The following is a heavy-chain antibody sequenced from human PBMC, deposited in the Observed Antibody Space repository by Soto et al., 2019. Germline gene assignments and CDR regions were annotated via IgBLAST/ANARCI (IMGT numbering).Heavy chain of an antibody. Sequence: PGESLKISCKGSGYSFSSYWIGWVRQMPGKGLEWMGIIYPGDSDTRYSPSFQGQVTMSADKSISTAYLQWSSLKASDTAMYYCARHSVYCSGVSCYNPEPFDYWGQGTLVTVSS. J-gene: IGHJ4*02. V-gene: IGHV5-51*01. CDR1: GYSFSSYW. CDR3: ARHSVYCSGVSCYNPEPFDY. CDR2: IYPGDSDT. D-gene: IGHD2-15*01.